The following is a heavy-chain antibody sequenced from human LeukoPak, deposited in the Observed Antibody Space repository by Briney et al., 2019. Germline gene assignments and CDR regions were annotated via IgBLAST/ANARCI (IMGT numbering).Heavy chain of an antibody. Sequence: PSETLSLTCTVSGGSISSYYWSWIRQPPGKGLEWIGYIYYSGSTNYNPSLKSRVTISVDTSKNQFSLKLSSVTAADTAVYYCARTGCSGGSCYSDYWGQGTLVTVYS. J-gene: IGHJ4*02. V-gene: IGHV4-59*08. D-gene: IGHD2-15*01. CDR1: GGSISSYY. CDR2: IYYSGST. CDR3: ARTGCSGGSCYSDY.